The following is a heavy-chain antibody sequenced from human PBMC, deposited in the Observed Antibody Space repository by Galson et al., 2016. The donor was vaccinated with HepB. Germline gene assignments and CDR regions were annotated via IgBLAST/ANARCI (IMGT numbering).Heavy chain of an antibody. Sequence: SLRLSCAASGFTFYRYSMSWVRQAPGKGLERVSVIGTRGDSTYYTDSVKGRFTISRDNPKNTLYLQMNSLRAADTAVYYCARAQSMVGAIDYWGQGTLVTVSS. V-gene: IGHV3-23*01. CDR1: GFTFYRYS. D-gene: IGHD1-26*01. CDR2: IGTRGDST. CDR3: ARAQSMVGAIDY. J-gene: IGHJ4*02.